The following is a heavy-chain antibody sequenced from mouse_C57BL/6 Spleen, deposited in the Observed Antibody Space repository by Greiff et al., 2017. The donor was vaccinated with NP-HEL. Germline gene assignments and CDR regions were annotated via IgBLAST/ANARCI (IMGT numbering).Heavy chain of an antibody. V-gene: IGHV1-50*01. D-gene: IGHD2-5*01. CDR3: ASHPSYYSNYDAMDY. J-gene: IGHJ4*01. CDR2: IDPSDSYT. Sequence: VQLQQPGAELVKPGASVKLSCKASGYTFTSYWMQWVKQRPGQGLEWIGEIDPSDSYTNYNQKFKGKATLTVDTSSSTAYMQLSSLTSEDSAVYYCASHPSYYSNYDAMDYWGQGTSVTVSS. CDR1: GYTFTSYW.